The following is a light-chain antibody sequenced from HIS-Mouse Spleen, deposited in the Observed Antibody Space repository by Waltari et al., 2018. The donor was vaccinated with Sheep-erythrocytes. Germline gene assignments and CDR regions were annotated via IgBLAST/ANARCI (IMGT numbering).Light chain of an antibody. V-gene: IGLV2-23*01. CDR2: EGS. CDR3: CSYAGSSTWV. Sequence: QSALTQPASVSGSPGQSITISCTGTSSDVGSYNLVPWYQQHPGKAPKLRIYEGSKRPSGVSNRFSGSKSGNTASLTVSGRQAEDEADYYCCSYAGSSTWVFGGGTKLTVL. J-gene: IGLJ3*02. CDR1: SSDVGSYNL.